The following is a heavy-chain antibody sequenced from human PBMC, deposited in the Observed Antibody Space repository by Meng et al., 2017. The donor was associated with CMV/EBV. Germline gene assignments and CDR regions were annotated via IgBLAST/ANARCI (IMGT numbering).Heavy chain of an antibody. V-gene: IGHV3-30-3*01. CDR2: ISYDGTDE. CDR1: GFTFSPYA. CDR3: ARETNGNYRYYFDY. Sequence: SGFTFSPYAMHWVRQAPGKGLDWVAVISYDGTDEYYADSVKGRFTISRDNSKNTLYLQMNSLRPEDTAVYYCARETNGNYRYYFDYWGQGTLVTVSS. D-gene: IGHD1-7*01. J-gene: IGHJ4*02.